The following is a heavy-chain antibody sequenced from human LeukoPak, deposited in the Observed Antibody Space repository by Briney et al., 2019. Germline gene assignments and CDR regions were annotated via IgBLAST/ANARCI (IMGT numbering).Heavy chain of an antibody. CDR1: GFTFSSYS. V-gene: IGHV3-48*02. D-gene: IGHD4-17*01. J-gene: IGHJ4*02. CDR3: ARAAVTTDY. Sequence: GGSLRLSCAASGFTFSSYSMNWVRQAPGKGLEWVSYIGSGSTAIYYADSVKGRFTISRDNAKNSLYLQINSLRDEDTAVYYCARAAVTTDYWGRGTLVTVSS. CDR2: IGSGSTAI.